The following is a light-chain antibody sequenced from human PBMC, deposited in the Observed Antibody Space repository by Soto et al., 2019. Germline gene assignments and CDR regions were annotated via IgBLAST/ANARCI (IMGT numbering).Light chain of an antibody. J-gene: IGKJ1*01. V-gene: IGKV1-5*01. CDR2: DVS. CDR3: QQYSAYPWT. CDR1: QSIGRW. Sequence: DIQMTQSPSTLSAPLGDSVSITCRSSQSIGRWLAWFQQHPGKAPKLLIYDVSTLQSGVPSRFSGSASGTEFTLTINSLQTEDVATYYCQQYSAYPWTFGQGTKVDI.